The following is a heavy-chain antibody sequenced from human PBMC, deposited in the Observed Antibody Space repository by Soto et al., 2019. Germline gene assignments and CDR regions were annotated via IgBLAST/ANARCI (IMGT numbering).Heavy chain of an antibody. CDR2: ISSNGGST. J-gene: IGHJ4*02. Sequence: EVQLVESGGGLVQPGGSLRLSCAASGFTFSSYAMHWVRQAPGKGLEYVSAISSNGGSTYYANSLKGRFTISRDNSKNTLYLQTGSLIAEDMAVYYCARGPGYYFDYCGEGTLVTVSA. CDR1: GFTFSSYA. V-gene: IGHV3-64*01. CDR3: ARGPGYYFDY.